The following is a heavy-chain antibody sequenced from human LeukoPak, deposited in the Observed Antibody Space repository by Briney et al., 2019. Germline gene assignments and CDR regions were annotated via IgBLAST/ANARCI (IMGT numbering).Heavy chain of an antibody. CDR3: ARGVHVRKYDSNQNCFDP. J-gene: IGHJ5*02. D-gene: IGHD3-22*01. Sequence: ASVKVSCKVSGYTLTELSMHWVRQAPGQGLEWVALINPSGGGTNYAQKFQGRVTMTRDMSTSTVYLEVNSLRSEDTAVYYCARGVHVRKYDSNQNCFDPWGQGTLVTVSS. CDR1: GYTLTELS. CDR2: INPSGGGT. V-gene: IGHV1-46*01.